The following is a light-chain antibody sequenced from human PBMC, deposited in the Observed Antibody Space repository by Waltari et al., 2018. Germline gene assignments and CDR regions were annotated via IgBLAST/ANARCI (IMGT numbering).Light chain of an antibody. V-gene: IGKV1-5*03. CDR3: QNYNTYT. J-gene: IGKJ1*01. CDR2: KES. Sequence: DIQMTQSPSTLSASVGARVTITCRASQRISPWLAWFQQKPGKAPKLRSYKESILQSGGPSRFSGSGAGTEYTLTISSLQPDDLATYYCQNYNTYTFGQGTKVGIK. CDR1: QRISPW.